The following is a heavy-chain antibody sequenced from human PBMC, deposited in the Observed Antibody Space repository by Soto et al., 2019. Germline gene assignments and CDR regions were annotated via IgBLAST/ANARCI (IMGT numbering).Heavy chain of an antibody. J-gene: IGHJ4*02. V-gene: IGHV3-30-3*01. D-gene: IGHD1-26*01. CDR3: AREYGELRHFDY. CDR1: GFTFSSYA. CDR2: ISYDGSNK. Sequence: GGSLRLSCAASGFTFSSYAMHWVRQAPGKGLEWVAVISYDGSNKYYADSVKGRFTISRDNSKNTLYLQMNSLRAEDTAVYYCAREYGELRHFDYWGQGTLVTVSS.